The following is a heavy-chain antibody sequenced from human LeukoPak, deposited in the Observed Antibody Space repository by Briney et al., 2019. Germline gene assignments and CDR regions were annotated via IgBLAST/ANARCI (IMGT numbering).Heavy chain of an antibody. CDR3: ARSRGIWSGYSSDPKNWFDP. Sequence: KSSETLSLTCTVSGGSISSGGYYWSWIRQHPGKGLEWIGYIYYSGSTYYNPSLKSRVTISVDTSKNQFSLKLSSVTAADTAVYYCARSRGIWSGYSSDPKNWFDPWGQGTLVTVSS. CDR1: GGSISSGGYY. CDR2: IYYSGST. V-gene: IGHV4-31*03. D-gene: IGHD3-3*01. J-gene: IGHJ5*02.